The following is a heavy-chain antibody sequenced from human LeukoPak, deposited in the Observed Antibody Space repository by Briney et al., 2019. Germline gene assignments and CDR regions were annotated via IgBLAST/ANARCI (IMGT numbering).Heavy chain of an antibody. CDR1: GYTFTSCY. Sequence: ASVKVSCKASGYTFTSCYMHWVRQAPGQGLEWMGIINPSGGSTSYAQKFQGRVTMTRDMSTSTVYMELSSLRSEDTAVYYCARGSPGIAVAGTFLDFDYWGQGTLVTVSS. CDR2: INPSGGST. D-gene: IGHD6-19*01. J-gene: IGHJ4*02. CDR3: ARGSPGIAVAGTFLDFDY. V-gene: IGHV1-46*01.